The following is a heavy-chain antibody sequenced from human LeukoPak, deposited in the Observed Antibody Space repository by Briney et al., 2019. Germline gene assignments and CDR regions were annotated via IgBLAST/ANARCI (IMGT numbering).Heavy chain of an antibody. D-gene: IGHD3-9*01. Sequence: ASETLFLTCTVSGGSISSYYWSWIRQPPGKGLEWIGYIYYSGSTNYNPSLKSRVTISVDTSKNQFSLKLSSVTAADTAVYYCARGLLRYFDWLYDYWGQGTLVTVSS. CDR1: GGSISSYY. J-gene: IGHJ4*02. CDR3: ARGLLRYFDWLYDY. CDR2: IYYSGST. V-gene: IGHV4-59*01.